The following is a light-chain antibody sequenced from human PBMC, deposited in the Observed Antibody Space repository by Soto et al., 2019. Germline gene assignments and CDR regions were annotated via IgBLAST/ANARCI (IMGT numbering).Light chain of an antibody. V-gene: IGKV1-5*03. J-gene: IGKJ4*01. CDR3: HQYSIFSLT. CDR2: KTS. CDR1: QSISSW. Sequence: DIQMTQSPSTLSASVGDRVTITCRASQSISSWLAWYQQKPGKAPKLLIQKTSSLESGIPSRFSGSGSGTEFTLTISSLQPDDFATYYCHQYSIFSLTFGGGSKVEIK.